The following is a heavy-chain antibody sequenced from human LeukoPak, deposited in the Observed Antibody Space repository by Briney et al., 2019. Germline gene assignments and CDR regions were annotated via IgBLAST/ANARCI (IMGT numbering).Heavy chain of an antibody. CDR2: ISYDGSNK. Sequence: GGSLRLSCAASGFTFSSYAMHWVRQAPGKGLEWVAVISYDGSNKYYADSVKGRFTISRDNSKNTLYLQMNSLRAEDTAVYYCARFGRYCSGGSCLPGKYYYYYYMDVWGKGTTVTVSS. V-gene: IGHV3-30*04. D-gene: IGHD2-15*01. CDR3: ARFGRYCSGGSCLPGKYYYYYYMDV. CDR1: GFTFSSYA. J-gene: IGHJ6*03.